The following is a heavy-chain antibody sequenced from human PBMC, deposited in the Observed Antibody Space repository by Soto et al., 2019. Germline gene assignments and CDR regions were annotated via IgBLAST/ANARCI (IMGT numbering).Heavy chain of an antibody. Sequence: EVQLVESGGGLVQPGGSLRLSCAASGFTFNTYAMHWVRQAPGKGLEFVSAISPNGASTYYANTVKGRFTISRDNSKNTLYLQMGSLTTDDVAVYYCVRDRCPNSVCYAPSDYWGQGTLVTVSS. CDR1: GFTFNTYA. CDR2: ISPNGAST. V-gene: IGHV3-64*01. D-gene: IGHD2-8*01. J-gene: IGHJ4*02. CDR3: VRDRCPNSVCYAPSDY.